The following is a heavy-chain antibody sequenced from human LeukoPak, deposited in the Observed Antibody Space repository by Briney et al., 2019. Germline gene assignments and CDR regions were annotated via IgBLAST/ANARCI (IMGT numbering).Heavy chain of an antibody. CDR3: ARVRCSSTSCYPLLARYFDL. CDR2: IYYSGST. CDR1: GGSISSGDYY. V-gene: IGHV4-30-4*01. Sequence: SQTLSLTCTVSGGSISSGDYYWSWIRQPPGKGLEWIGYIYYSGSTNYNPPLKSRVTISVHTSKNQFSLELSSVTAADTAVYYCARVRCSSTSCYPLLARYFDLWGRGTLVTVSS. D-gene: IGHD2-2*01. J-gene: IGHJ2*01.